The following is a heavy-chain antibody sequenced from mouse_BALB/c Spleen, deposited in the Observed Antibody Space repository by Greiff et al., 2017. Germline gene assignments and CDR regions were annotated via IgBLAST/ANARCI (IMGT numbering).Heavy chain of an antibody. CDR2: ISSGGSYT. CDR3: ARQGDGYYFDY. D-gene: IGHD2-3*01. V-gene: IGHV5-9-3*01. J-gene: IGHJ2*01. CDR1: GFTFSSYA. Sequence: DVMLVESGGGLVKPGGSLKLSCAASGFTFSSYAMSWVRQTPEKRLEWVATISSGGSYTYYPDSVKGRFTISRDNAKNTLYLQMSSLRSEDTAMYYCARQGDGYYFDYWGQGTTLTVSS.